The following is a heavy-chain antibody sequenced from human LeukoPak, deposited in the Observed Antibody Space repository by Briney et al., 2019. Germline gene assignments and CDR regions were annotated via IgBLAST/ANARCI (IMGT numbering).Heavy chain of an antibody. CDR1: GGSISNFY. D-gene: IGHD3-22*01. J-gene: IGHJ4*02. CDR3: ARLGSYYDSYSPFDY. Sequence: SETLSLTCSVSGGSISNFYWSWIRQPPGKGLEWIGYIYYSGNTDYNPSLKSRVTISVDTSKNQFSLKLSSVTAADTAVYYCARLGSYYDSYSPFDYWGQGTLVTVSS. CDR2: IYYSGNT. V-gene: IGHV4-59*01.